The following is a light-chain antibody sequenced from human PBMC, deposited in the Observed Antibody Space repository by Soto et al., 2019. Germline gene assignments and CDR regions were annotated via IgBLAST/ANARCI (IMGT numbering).Light chain of an antibody. V-gene: IGKV1-9*01. J-gene: IGKJ4*01. CDR3: QQLNSYPPLT. CDR1: QGISSY. CDR2: AAS. Sequence: IQLTQSPSSLSASVGDRVTITCRASQGISSYLAWYQQKPGKAPKLLIYAASTLQSGVPSRFSGSGSVTDFTLTISSLQPADFATYYCQQLNSYPPLTFGGGTKVEIK.